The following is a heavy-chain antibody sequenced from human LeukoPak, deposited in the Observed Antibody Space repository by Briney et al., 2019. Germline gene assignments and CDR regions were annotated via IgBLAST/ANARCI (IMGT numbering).Heavy chain of an antibody. CDR3: AREWSYGDYYDY. Sequence: ASVKVSCKASGYTFTGYYMHWERQAPGQGLEWMGRINPNSGGTNYAQKFQGRVTMTRDTSISTAYMELSRLRSDDTAVYYCAREWSYGDYYDYWGQGTLVTVSS. V-gene: IGHV1-2*06. CDR1: GYTFTGYY. D-gene: IGHD4-17*01. CDR2: INPNSGGT. J-gene: IGHJ4*02.